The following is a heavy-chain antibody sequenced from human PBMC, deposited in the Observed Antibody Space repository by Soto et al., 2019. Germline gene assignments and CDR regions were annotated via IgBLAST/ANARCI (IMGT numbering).Heavy chain of an antibody. CDR3: ARVADCICSCLYLHS. D-gene: IGHD2-15*01. CDR1: GGSFSGYY. J-gene: IGHJ4*02. Sequence: SETLSLTCAVYGGSFSGYYWTWIRQPPGTGLEWIGEINHSGSTNYNPSLKSRVTISVDRSKNQFSLKLSSVTAADTAVYYCARVADCICSCLYLHSRGQGLLVSVPQ. V-gene: IGHV4-34*01. CDR2: INHSGST.